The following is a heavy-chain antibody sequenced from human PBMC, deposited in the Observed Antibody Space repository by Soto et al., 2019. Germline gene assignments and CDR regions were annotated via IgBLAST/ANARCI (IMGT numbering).Heavy chain of an antibody. Sequence: GESLKISCKGSGYSFTSYWIGWVRQMPGKGLEWMGIIYPGDSDTRYSPSFQGQVTISADKSISTAYLQWSSLKASDTAMCYCARLLWFGELLPPGGMDVWGQGTTVTVSS. D-gene: IGHD3-10*01. J-gene: IGHJ6*02. CDR1: GYSFTSYW. V-gene: IGHV5-51*01. CDR3: ARLLWFGELLPPGGMDV. CDR2: IYPGDSDT.